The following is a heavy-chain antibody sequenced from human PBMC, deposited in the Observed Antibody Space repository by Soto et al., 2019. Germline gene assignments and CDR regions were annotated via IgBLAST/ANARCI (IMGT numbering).Heavy chain of an antibody. CDR3: ARDKGKVVVPAAGLPSPTFDY. V-gene: IGHV3-7*01. CDR1: GFTFSSYW. Sequence: GGSLRLSCAASGFTFSSYWMSWVRQAPGKGLEWVANIKQDGSEKYYVDSVKGRFTISRDNAKNSLYLQMNSLRAEDTAVYYCARDKGKVVVPAAGLPSPTFDYWGQGTLVTVSS. CDR2: IKQDGSEK. D-gene: IGHD2-2*01. J-gene: IGHJ4*02.